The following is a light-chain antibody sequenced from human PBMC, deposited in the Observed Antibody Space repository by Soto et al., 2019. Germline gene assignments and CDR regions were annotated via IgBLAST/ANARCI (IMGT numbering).Light chain of an antibody. CDR3: QQDNTRPQT. CDR2: GAS. J-gene: IGKJ1*01. Sequence: TKYPATLSVPPAERATLSCGASQTVGSNLAWYQHKPGQAPRLLISGASTRATGVPARFSGSGSGTEFALTISGLQSEDFTVYFCQQDNTRPQTFGQGTKVDIK. CDR1: QTVGSN. V-gene: IGKV3-15*01.